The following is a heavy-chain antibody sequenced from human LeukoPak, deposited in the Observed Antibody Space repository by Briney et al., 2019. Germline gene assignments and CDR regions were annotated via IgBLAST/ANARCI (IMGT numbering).Heavy chain of an antibody. CDR2: IYHSGST. Sequence: SETLSLTCAVSGGSISSGGYSWSWIRQPPGKGLEWIGYIYHSGSTNYNPSLKSRVTISVDTSKNQFSLKLSSVTAADTAVYYCARARQWLDYFDYWGQGTLVTVSS. CDR3: ARARQWLDYFDY. D-gene: IGHD6-19*01. J-gene: IGHJ4*02. V-gene: IGHV4-30-2*01. CDR1: GGSISSGGYS.